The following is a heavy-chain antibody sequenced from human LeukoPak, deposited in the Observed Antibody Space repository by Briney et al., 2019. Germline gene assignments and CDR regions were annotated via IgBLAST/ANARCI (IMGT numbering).Heavy chain of an antibody. J-gene: IGHJ4*02. Sequence: KPSETLSLTCAVYGGSFSGYYWSWIRQPPGKGLEWIGEINHSGSTNYNPSLKSRVTISVDTSKNQFSLKLSSVTAADTAVYYCARHLWSWLVNYWGQGTLVTVSS. V-gene: IGHV4-34*01. CDR2: INHSGST. CDR1: GGSFSGYY. D-gene: IGHD6-19*01. CDR3: ARHLWSWLVNY.